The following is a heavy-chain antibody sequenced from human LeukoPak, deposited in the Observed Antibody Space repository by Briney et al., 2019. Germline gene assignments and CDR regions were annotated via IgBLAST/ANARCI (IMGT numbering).Heavy chain of an antibody. J-gene: IGHJ4*02. Sequence: SVKVSCKASGGTFSSYAISWVRQAPGQGLEWMGGIIPIFGTANYAQKFQGRVTITTDESTSTAYMELSSLRSEDTAVYYCAISLIVVVPPPKLGYSYGYFDYWGQGTLVTVSS. CDR1: GGTFSSYA. CDR2: IIPIFGTA. CDR3: AISLIVVVPPPKLGYSYGYFDY. V-gene: IGHV1-69*05. D-gene: IGHD2-2*01.